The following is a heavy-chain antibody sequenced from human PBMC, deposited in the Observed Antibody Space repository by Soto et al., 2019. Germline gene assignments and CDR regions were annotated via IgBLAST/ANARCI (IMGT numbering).Heavy chain of an antibody. V-gene: IGHV3-7*03. J-gene: IGHJ6*02. CDR2: IKQDGSEK. CDR1: GFTFSSYW. CDR3: ARVGLRYYYGSGSYIDYYGMDV. D-gene: IGHD3-10*01. Sequence: EVQLVESGGGLVQPGGSLRLSCAASGFTFSSYWMSWVRQAPGKGLEWVANIKQDGSEKYYVDSVKGRFTISRDNAKNTLYLQMHSLRAEDTAVYYCARVGLRYYYGSGSYIDYYGMDVWGQGTTVTVSS.